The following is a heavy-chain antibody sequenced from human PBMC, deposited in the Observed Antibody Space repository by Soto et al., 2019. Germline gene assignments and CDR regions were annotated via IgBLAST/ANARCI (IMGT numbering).Heavy chain of an antibody. CDR1: GFTFSDHY. CDR3: ARDRLLIRGAWIGYDMGV. Sequence: EVQLVESGGGLVQPGGSLRLSCAASGFTFSDHYMDWVRQAPGKGLEWVGRIRNRANSYTTEYAAYVRGIFTISRDDSKNSLYLQMTSLIIEDTAVYYCARDRLLIRGAWIGYDMGVWGLGTTVTVSS. J-gene: IGHJ6*02. V-gene: IGHV3-72*01. CDR2: IRNRANSYTT. D-gene: IGHD3-10*01.